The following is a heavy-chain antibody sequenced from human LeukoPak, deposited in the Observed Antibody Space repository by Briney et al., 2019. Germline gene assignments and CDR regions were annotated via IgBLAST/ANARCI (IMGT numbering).Heavy chain of an antibody. V-gene: IGHV3-15*04. Sequence: GGSLRLSCVVSGLTFSNAWMTWVRQAPGKGLEWVGRIDSKTDGGTTDYAAPVKGRFTISRDDSKNTQYLQMNSLKTGDTAVYYCSTLAYCSGGRCYGFDYWGQGALVTVSS. D-gene: IGHD2-15*01. CDR3: STLAYCSGGRCYGFDY. CDR2: IDSKTDGGTT. J-gene: IGHJ4*02. CDR1: GLTFSNAW.